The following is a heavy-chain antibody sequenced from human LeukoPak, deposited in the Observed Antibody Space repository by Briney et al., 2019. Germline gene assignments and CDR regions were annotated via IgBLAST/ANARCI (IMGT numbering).Heavy chain of an antibody. CDR3: AREQWDTAIHGLRYFDL. J-gene: IGHJ2*01. CDR2: IKQDGSEK. V-gene: IGHV3-7*01. D-gene: IGHD5-18*01. Sequence: GGSLRLSCAASGFTFISYWMSWVRQAPGKGLEWVANIKQDGSEKYYVGSVKGRFTISRDNAKNSLYLQMNSLRAEDTAVYYCAREQWDTAIHGLRYFDLWGRGTLVTVSS. CDR1: GFTFISYW.